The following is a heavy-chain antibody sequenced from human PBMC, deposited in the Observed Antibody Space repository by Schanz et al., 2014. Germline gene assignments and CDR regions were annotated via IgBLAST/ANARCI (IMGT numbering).Heavy chain of an antibody. J-gene: IGHJ6*02. V-gene: IGHV3-7*02. CDR1: TFTFSSDW. CDR2: IKEDGSVK. Sequence: EVQLAESGGGLVQPGGSLRLSCAASTFTFSSDWMSWVRQAPGKGLEWVANIKEDGSVKDYVDSVKGRFTISRDNAKNSLYLQMTSLRAEDTAVYYCLAPDYGMDVWGQGTTVTVSS. CDR3: LAPDYGMDV.